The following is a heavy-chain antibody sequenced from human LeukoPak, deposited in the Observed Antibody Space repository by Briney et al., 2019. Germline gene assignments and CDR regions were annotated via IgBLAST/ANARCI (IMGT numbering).Heavy chain of an antibody. J-gene: IGHJ5*02. V-gene: IGHV3-23*01. CDR2: ISGSGGST. D-gene: IGHD3-9*01. CDR3: AKENYPWYMTGTGYGWFDP. Sequence: QSGGSLRLSCAASGFTFSSYGMHWVRQAPGKGLEWVSAISGSGGSTYYADSVKGRFTISRDNSKNTLYLQMNSLRAEDTAVYYCAKENYPWYMTGTGYGWFDPWGQGTLVTVSS. CDR1: GFTFSSYG.